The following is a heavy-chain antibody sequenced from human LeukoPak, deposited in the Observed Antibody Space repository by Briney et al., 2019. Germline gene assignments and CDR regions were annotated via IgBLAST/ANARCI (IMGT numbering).Heavy chain of an antibody. V-gene: IGHV4-61*02. Sequence: SETLSLTCTVSGGSISSGSYYWSWIRQPAGKGLEWIGRIYTSGSTNYNPSLKSRVTISVDTSKNQFSLKLSSVTAADTAVYYCAREAAATSLWGRGTLVTVSS. CDR1: GGSISSGSYY. CDR3: AREAAATSL. J-gene: IGHJ2*01. D-gene: IGHD6-25*01. CDR2: IYTSGST.